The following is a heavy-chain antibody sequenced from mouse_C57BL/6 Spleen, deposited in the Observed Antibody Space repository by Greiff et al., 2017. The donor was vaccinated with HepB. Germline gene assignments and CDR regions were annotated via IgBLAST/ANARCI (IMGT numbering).Heavy chain of an antibody. CDR1: GYTFTSYW. CDR3: ASPISTVVATNSIDY. CDR2: IDPSNSYT. Sequence: QVQLKQPGAELVRPGTSVKLSCKASGYTFTSYWMHWVKQRPGQGLEWIGVIDPSNSYTNYNQKFKGKATLTVDTSSSTAYMQLSSLTSEDSAVYYCASPISTVVATNSIDYWGQGTSLTVSS. J-gene: IGHJ2*02. D-gene: IGHD1-1*01. V-gene: IGHV1-59*01.